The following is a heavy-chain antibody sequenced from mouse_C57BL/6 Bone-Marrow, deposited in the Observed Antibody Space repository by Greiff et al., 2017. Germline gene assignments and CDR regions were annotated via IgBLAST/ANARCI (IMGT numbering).Heavy chain of an antibody. V-gene: IGHV1-81*01. D-gene: IGHD2-3*01. CDR1: GYTFTSYG. Sequence: VKLQESGAELARPGASVKLSCKASGYTFTSYGISWVKQRTGQGLEWIGEIYPRSGNTYYNEKFKGKATLTADKSSSTAYMELRSLTSEDSAVYFCAHLYDGYFFAYWGQGTLVTVSA. CDR2: IYPRSGNT. CDR3: AHLYDGYFFAY. J-gene: IGHJ3*01.